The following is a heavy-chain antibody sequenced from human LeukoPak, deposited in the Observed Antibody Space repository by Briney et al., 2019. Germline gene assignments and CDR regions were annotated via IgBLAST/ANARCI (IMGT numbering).Heavy chain of an antibody. CDR3: ATDHPGDGCNTVGYYMDV. J-gene: IGHJ6*03. CDR2: FDPEDGET. D-gene: IGHD5-24*01. CDR1: GYTLTELS. Sequence: ASVKVSCKVSGYTLTELSMHWVRQAPGKGLEWMGGFDPEDGETIYAQKFQGRVTMTEDTSTDTAYMELSSLRSEDTAVYYCATDHPGDGCNTVGYYMDVWGKGTTVTVSS. V-gene: IGHV1-24*01.